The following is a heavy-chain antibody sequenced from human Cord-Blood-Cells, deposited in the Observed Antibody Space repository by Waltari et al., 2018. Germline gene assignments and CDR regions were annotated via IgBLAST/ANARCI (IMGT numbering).Heavy chain of an antibody. CDR3: AREWDAFDI. V-gene: IGHV3-53*02. Sequence: EVQLVATGGGLIQPGGSLRLSCAASGFPLRSNYMSWVRQAPGKGLECVSVIYSGGSTYYADSVKGRFTISRDNSKNTVYLQMNSLRAEDTAVYYCAREWDAFDIWGQGTMVTVSS. J-gene: IGHJ3*02. CDR2: IYSGGST. CDR1: GFPLRSNY.